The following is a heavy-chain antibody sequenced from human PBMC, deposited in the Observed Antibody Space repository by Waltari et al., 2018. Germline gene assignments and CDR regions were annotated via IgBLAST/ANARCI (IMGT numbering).Heavy chain of an antibody. J-gene: IGHJ4*02. D-gene: IGHD1-26*01. CDR3: ARAVLHNGPYFDY. Sequence: QVQLQQWGAGLLKPSETLSLTCAVYGGSFSGYYWSWIRQPPGKGLEWIGEINHSGSTNYNPSLKSRVTISVDTSKNQFSLKLSSVTAADTAVYYCARAVLHNGPYFDYWGQGTLVTVSS. V-gene: IGHV4-34*01. CDR2: INHSGST. CDR1: GGSFSGYY.